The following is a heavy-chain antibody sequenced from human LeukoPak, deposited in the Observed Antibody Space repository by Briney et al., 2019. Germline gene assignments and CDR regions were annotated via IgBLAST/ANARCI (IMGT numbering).Heavy chain of an antibody. D-gene: IGHD2-21*02. Sequence: GGSLRLSCAASGFTFNDYAMHWVRQAPGKGLEWVSGISWNSGSIGYADSVKGRFTISRDNAKNSLYLQMNSLRAEDTAVYYCAREKLTVTAQTFDYWGQGTLVTVSS. J-gene: IGHJ4*02. V-gene: IGHV3-9*01. CDR2: ISWNSGSI. CDR3: AREKLTVTAQTFDY. CDR1: GFTFNDYA.